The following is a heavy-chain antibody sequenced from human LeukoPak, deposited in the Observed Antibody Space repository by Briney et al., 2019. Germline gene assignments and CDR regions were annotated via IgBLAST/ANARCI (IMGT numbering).Heavy chain of an antibody. CDR1: GGSISSYY. CDR2: IYYSGST. CDR3: ARAVYRRFDY. Sequence: SETLSLTCTVSGGSISSYYWSWIRQPPGKGLEWIGYIYYSGSTNYNPSLKSRVTISVDTSNNQFSLKLRSVTAADTAVYYCARAVYRRFDYWGKGTRVPVSS. V-gene: IGHV4-59*08. D-gene: IGHD2-8*01. J-gene: IGHJ4*02.